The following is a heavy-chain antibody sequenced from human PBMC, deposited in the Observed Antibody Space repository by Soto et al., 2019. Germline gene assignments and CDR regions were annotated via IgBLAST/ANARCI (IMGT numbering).Heavy chain of an antibody. CDR3: AKIENVYNQFDX. CDR1: GFTFSSYA. V-gene: IGHV3-23*01. D-gene: IGHD1-1*01. Sequence: GGSLRLSCAASGFTFSSYAMSWVRQAPGKGLEWVSSISGSGGSTYYADSVKVRFTISIDNSKNKLYLQMNSLRAEDTAVYYCAKIENVYNQFDXWGQGTLVTVSX. J-gene: IGHJ4*02. CDR2: ISGSGGST.